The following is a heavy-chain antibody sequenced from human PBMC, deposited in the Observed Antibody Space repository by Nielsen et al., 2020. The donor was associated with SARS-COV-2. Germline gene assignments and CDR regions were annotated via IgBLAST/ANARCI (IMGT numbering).Heavy chain of an antibody. CDR1: GGSFSGYY. D-gene: IGHD2-15*01. V-gene: IGHV4-34*01. Sequence: SETLSLTCAVYGGSFSGYYWSWIRQPPGKGLEWIGEINHSGSTNYNPSLKSRVTISVDTSKNQFSLKLSSVTAADTAVYYCAREQRLPRLGYCSGGSCYKGGYFQHWGQGTLVTVSS. CDR3: AREQRLPRLGYCSGGSCYKGGYFQH. CDR2: INHSGST. J-gene: IGHJ1*01.